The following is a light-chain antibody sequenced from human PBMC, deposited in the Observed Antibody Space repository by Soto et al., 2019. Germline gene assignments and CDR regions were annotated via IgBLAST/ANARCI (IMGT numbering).Light chain of an antibody. V-gene: IGKV1-5*01. Sequence: DIQMTQSPSTLSASVGDTVTVTCRATENVNNWLAWYQQKPGKVPKLLIYDASILEGGVPARLSGSGSGTEFTLAIRGLQPDDFASYYCQHYDTDSPPWTFGQGTKVDIK. J-gene: IGKJ1*01. CDR3: QHYDTDSPPWT. CDR2: DAS. CDR1: ENVNNW.